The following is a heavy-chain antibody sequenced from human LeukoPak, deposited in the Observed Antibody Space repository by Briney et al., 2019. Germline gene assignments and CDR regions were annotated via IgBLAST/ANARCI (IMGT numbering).Heavy chain of an antibody. J-gene: IGHJ4*02. V-gene: IGHV4-39*07. CDR1: GGSISSSSYY. Sequence: SETLSLTCTVSGGSISSSSYYWGWIRQPPGKGLGWVGSIYYSGSTYYNPSLKSRVTISVDTSKNQFSLKLSSVTAADTAVYYCASGPPYYFDCWGQGTLVTVSS. CDR2: IYYSGST. CDR3: ASGPPYYFDC.